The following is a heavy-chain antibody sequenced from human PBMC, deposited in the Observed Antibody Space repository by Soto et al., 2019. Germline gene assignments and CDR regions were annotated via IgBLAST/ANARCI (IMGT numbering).Heavy chain of an antibody. D-gene: IGHD4-17*01. CDR2: IYHSGST. CDR1: GGSIRSGGYS. J-gene: IGHJ3*02. CDR3: ARCAGPVTRYAFDI. Sequence: SETLSLTCAVSGGSIRSGGYSWSWIRQPPGKGLEWIGYIYHSGSTYYNPSLKSRVTISVDRSKNQFSLKLSSVTAADTAVYYCARCAGPVTRYAFDIWGQGTMVTVSS. V-gene: IGHV4-30-2*01.